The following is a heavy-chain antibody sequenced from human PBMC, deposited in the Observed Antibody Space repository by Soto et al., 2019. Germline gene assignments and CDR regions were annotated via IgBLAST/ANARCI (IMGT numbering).Heavy chain of an antibody. J-gene: IGHJ4*02. D-gene: IGHD3-10*01. Sequence: QTLSLTGPISGNSVSRYSAAGDCIRQSPSGGLEWLGRTYYRSRFFSDYAESVKSRIIINPDTSKNQFSLKLSSVTVADTAVYYCARVGGQRVLDYWGLGTLVTVSS. CDR1: GNSVSRYSAA. CDR3: ARVGGQRVLDY. CDR2: TYYRSRFFS. V-gene: IGHV6-1*01.